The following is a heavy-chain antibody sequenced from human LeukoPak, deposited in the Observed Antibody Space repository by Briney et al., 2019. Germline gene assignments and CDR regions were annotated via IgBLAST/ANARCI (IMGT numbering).Heavy chain of an antibody. CDR1: GYTFTSYG. CDR3: AREGVIAPRSDLYYYYYYYMDV. V-gene: IGHV1-18*01. J-gene: IGHJ6*03. Sequence: GASVKVSCKASGYTFTSYGINWVRQAPGQGLEWMGRISAYNGNTKYAQKLQGRVTMTTDTSTSTAYMELRSLRPDDTAVYYCAREGVIAPRSDLYYYYYYYMDVWGKGTTVTVSS. D-gene: IGHD6-6*01. CDR2: ISAYNGNT.